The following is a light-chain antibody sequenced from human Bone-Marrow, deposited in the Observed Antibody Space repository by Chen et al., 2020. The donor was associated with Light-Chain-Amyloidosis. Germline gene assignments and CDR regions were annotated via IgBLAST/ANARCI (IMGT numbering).Light chain of an antibody. CDR2: EVT. CDR1: SSDVGGDNH. J-gene: IGLJ1*01. Sequence: QSALTQPASVSGSPGQSITISCTGTSSDVGGDNHVSWYQHHPDKAPKLMIYEVTNRPSWVPDRFSGSKSDNTASLTISGLQTEDEADYFCSSYTITNTLVFGRGTRVTVL. CDR3: SSYTITNTLV. V-gene: IGLV2-14*01.